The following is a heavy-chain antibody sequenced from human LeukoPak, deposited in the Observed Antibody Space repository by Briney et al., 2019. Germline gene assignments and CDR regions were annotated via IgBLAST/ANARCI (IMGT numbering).Heavy chain of an antibody. Sequence: QPGGSLSLSCAASGFTVSSNSMSWVRKAPGKGLEWVSVIYSGGSTYSADSVKGRFTISRDNSKNTLYLQMNSLRAEDTAVYYCARRVGYYYGMDVWGQGTTVTVSS. CDR3: ARRVGYYYGMDV. V-gene: IGHV3-66*01. CDR1: GFTVSSNS. D-gene: IGHD3-10*01. J-gene: IGHJ6*02. CDR2: IYSGGST.